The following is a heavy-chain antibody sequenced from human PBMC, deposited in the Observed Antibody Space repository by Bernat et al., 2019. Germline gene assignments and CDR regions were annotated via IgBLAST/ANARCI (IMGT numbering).Heavy chain of an antibody. J-gene: IGHJ6*03. V-gene: IGHV3-74*01. CDR3: ARVSGGPYYYYMDV. D-gene: IGHD3-16*01. CDR1: GFTFSSYW. CDR2: INSDGGST. Sequence: EVQLVESGGGLVQPGGSLRLSCAASGFTFSSYWMHWVRQAPGQGLVWVSRINSDGGSTSYADSVKGRFIISRDNAKNTLYLQMNSLRAEDTAVYYCARVSGGPYYYYMDVWGKGTTVTVSS.